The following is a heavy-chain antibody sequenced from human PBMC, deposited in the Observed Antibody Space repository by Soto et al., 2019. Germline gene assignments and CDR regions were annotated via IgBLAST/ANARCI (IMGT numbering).Heavy chain of an antibody. CDR2: IHSTGNS. Sequence: PSETLSLTCSVSGDSISSSYWSWIRQAAEKRPEWIGRIHSTGNSHYNPSLRSRVSMSMDTSKKEIYLQMNSLRAEDTAVYYCAKDDLAVAGLSLGVDYWGQGTLVTVSS. CDR3: AKDDLAVAGLSLGVDY. V-gene: IGHV4-4*07. D-gene: IGHD6-19*01. CDR1: GDSISSSY. J-gene: IGHJ4*02.